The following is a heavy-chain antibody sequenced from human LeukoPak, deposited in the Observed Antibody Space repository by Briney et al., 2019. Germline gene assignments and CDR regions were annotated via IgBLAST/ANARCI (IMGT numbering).Heavy chain of an antibody. Sequence: GGSLGLSCAASGFTFSSYAMSWVRQAPGKGLEWVSAISGSGGSTYYADFVKGRFTISRDNSKNTLFLQMNSLRAEDTALYYCAKWAGSGQDFLGPFDYWGQGTLVTVSS. CDR3: AKWAGSGQDFLGPFDY. J-gene: IGHJ4*02. D-gene: IGHD6-19*01. CDR1: GFTFSSYA. V-gene: IGHV3-23*01. CDR2: ISGSGGST.